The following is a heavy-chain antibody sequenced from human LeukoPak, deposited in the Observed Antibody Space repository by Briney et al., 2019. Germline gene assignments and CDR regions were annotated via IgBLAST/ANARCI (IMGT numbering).Heavy chain of an antibody. Sequence: GGSLRLSCAASGFTFDDYAMHWVRQAPGKGLEWVSGISWNTGSIGYADSVKGRFTISRDNAKNSLYLQMNSLRAEDTALYYCAKDKYSSSSGYFDYWGQGTLVTVSS. CDR1: GFTFDDYA. V-gene: IGHV3-9*01. D-gene: IGHD6-6*01. J-gene: IGHJ4*02. CDR2: ISWNTGSI. CDR3: AKDKYSSSSGYFDY.